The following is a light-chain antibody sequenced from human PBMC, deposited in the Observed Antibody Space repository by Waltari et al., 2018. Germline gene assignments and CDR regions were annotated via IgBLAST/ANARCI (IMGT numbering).Light chain of an antibody. J-gene: IGKJ2*01. CDR2: LGS. CDR1: QSLLHSNGYNY. CDR3: MQALQTPIT. Sequence: EIVMTQSPLSLPVTPGEPASISCWSNQSLLHSNGYNYLDWYLQKPGQSPQLLIYLGSNRASGLPDRFSGSGSGTDFTLKISRLEAEDIGVFYCMQALQTPITFGQGTKLEI. V-gene: IGKV2-28*01.